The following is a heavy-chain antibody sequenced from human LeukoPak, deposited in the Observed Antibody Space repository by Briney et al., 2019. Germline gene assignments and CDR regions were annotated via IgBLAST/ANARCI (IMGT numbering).Heavy chain of an antibody. D-gene: IGHD1-26*01. CDR3: AIVAEPHLQYYYDY. CDR1: GYTFTSYG. CDR2: ISAYNGDT. J-gene: IGHJ4*02. Sequence: ASVKVSCKASGYTFTSYGFTWVRQAPGQGLEWMGWISAYNGDTNYAQKVQGRVTMTTDTSTSTASMELRSLTSDDTAVYYCAIVAEPHLQYYYDYWGQGTLVTVSS. V-gene: IGHV1-18*01.